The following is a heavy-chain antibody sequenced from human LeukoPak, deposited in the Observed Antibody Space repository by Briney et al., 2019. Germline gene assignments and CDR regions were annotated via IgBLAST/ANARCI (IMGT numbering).Heavy chain of an antibody. CDR2: INPNSGGT. Sequence: ASVKVSCKASGYTFTGYYMHWVRQAPGQGLEWMGWINPNSGGTNYAQKFQGWVTMTRDTSISTAYMELSRLRSDDTAVYYCARERSYGSDYYYYGMDVWGQGTTVTVSS. D-gene: IGHD3-10*01. V-gene: IGHV1-2*04. CDR3: ARERSYGSDYYYYGMDV. CDR1: GYTFTGYY. J-gene: IGHJ6*02.